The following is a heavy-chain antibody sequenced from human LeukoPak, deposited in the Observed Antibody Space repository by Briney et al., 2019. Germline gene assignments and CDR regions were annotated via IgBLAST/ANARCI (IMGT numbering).Heavy chain of an antibody. D-gene: IGHD5-18*01. V-gene: IGHV3-53*01. J-gene: IGHJ3*02. CDR3: AGSYGFSAAAFGI. Sequence: GGSLRLSCAVSGFIVSSNYMTWVRQAPGKGLEWVSLIYGGGSTYYADSVKGRFTISRDKSKNTLYLQMNSLRAEDTAVYYCAGSYGFSAAAFGIWGQGTMVTVSS. CDR1: GFIVSSNY. CDR2: IYGGGST.